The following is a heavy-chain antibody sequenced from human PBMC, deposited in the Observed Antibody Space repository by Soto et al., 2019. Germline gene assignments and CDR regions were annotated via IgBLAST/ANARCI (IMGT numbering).Heavy chain of an antibody. V-gene: IGHV1-18*01. CDR3: ARSRLGKQQRSPSAFDI. J-gene: IGHJ3*02. Sequence: ASLKVSCNSSRCTFTSYGIICVRHSPGPGVEWMGWMSAYNGNTNYAQKLQGRVTMTTDTSTSTAYMELRSLRSDDTAVYYCARSRLGKQQRSPSAFDIWGQGTMVTVSS. CDR2: MSAYNGNT. CDR1: RCTFTSYG. D-gene: IGHD6-13*01.